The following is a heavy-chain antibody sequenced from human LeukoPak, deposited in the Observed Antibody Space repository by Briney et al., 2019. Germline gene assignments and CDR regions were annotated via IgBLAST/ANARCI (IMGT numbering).Heavy chain of an antibody. V-gene: IGHV1-2*02. CDR3: ARARGLDPASGSYRDDY. J-gene: IGHJ4*02. Sequence: ASVKVSCKASGYTFTDYYMHWVRQAPGQGLEWMAWSNPKRGDTKFAQRFQRRVTLTRDTSINTVYMEVSSLMSDDTAVYYCARARGLDPASGSYRDDYWGQGTLVTVSS. D-gene: IGHD3-10*01. CDR1: GYTFTDYY. CDR2: SNPKRGDT.